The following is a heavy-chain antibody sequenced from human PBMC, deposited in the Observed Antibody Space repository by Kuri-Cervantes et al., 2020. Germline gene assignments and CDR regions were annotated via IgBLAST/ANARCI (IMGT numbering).Heavy chain of an antibody. Sequence: GSLRLSCAVSGGSIGSYYWSWIRQPPGKGLEWIGYIYYSGSTNYNPSLKSRVTISVDTSKNQFSLKLSSVTAADTAVYYCARDGDYYYYYGMDVWGQGTTVTVSS. CDR3: ARDGDYYYYYGMDV. CDR2: IYYSGST. D-gene: IGHD3-16*01. J-gene: IGHJ6*02. V-gene: IGHV4-59*01. CDR1: GGSIGSYY.